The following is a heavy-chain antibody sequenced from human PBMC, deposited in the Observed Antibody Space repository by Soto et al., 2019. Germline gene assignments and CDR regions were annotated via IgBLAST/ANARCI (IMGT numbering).Heavy chain of an antibody. CDR2: ISYDESKK. CDR3: ARDMSRGITMIFLKIHY. V-gene: IGHV3-30-3*01. J-gene: IGHJ4*01. D-gene: IGHD3-22*01. CDR1: GFTFSNYA. Sequence: GGSLRLSCAASGFTFSNYAMHWVRKSPGKGLELVAIISYDESKKYYAESVRGRFTISRDNSKNTLYLQMSSLRPDDTAVYYCARDMSRGITMIFLKIHYWGQLSLVT.